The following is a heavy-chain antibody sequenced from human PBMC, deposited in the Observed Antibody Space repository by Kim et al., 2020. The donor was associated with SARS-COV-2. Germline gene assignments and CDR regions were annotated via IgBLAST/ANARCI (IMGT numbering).Heavy chain of an antibody. J-gene: IGHJ6*02. Sequence: SVKVSCKASGGTFSSYAISWVRQAPGQGLEWMGGIIPIFGTANYAQKFQGRVTITADESTSTAYMELSSLRSEDTAVYYCASPDGSGSYYYDYGLDVWGRGATVTVSS. V-gene: IGHV1-69*13. CDR3: ASPDGSGSYYYDYGLDV. D-gene: IGHD1-26*01. CDR2: IIPIFGTA. CDR1: GGTFSSYA.